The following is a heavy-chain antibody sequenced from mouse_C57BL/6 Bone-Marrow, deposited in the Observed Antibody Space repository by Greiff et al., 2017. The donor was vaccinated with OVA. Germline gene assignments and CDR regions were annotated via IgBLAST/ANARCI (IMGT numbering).Heavy chain of an antibody. Sequence: QVQLQQPGAELVKPGASVKLSCKASGYTFTSYWMHWVKQRPGQGLEWIGMIHPNSGSTNYNEKFKSKATLTVDKSTSTAYMQLSSLTSEDSAVYYCARYRGYDGLAYWGQGTLGTVSA. J-gene: IGHJ3*01. V-gene: IGHV1-64*01. D-gene: IGHD2-2*01. CDR2: IHPNSGST. CDR1: GYTFTSYW. CDR3: ARYRGYDGLAY.